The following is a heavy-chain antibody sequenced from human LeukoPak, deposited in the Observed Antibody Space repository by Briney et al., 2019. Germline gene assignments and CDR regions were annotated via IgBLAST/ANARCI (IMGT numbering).Heavy chain of an antibody. J-gene: IGHJ4*02. D-gene: IGHD3-10*01. CDR1: GGSISSGGYS. Sequence: PSETLSLTCAVSGGSISSGGYSWSWIRQPPGKGLEWIGYIYHSGSTYYNPSLKSRVTISVDRSKNQFSLKLSSVTAADTAVYYCARARITMVRGVNGEVDYWGQGTLVTVSS. V-gene: IGHV4-30-2*01. CDR2: IYHSGST. CDR3: ARARITMVRGVNGEVDY.